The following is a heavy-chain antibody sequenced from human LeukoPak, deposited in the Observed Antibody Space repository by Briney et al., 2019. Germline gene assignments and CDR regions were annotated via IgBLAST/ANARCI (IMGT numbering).Heavy chain of an antibody. CDR1: GFTFSSYA. CDR2: ISGSGGST. V-gene: IGHV3-23*01. CDR3: AKEYCSGGSCYSNWFDP. Sequence: GGSLRLSCAASGFTFSSYAMSWFRQAPGKGLEWVSAISGSGGSTYYADSVKGRFTISRDNSKNTLYLQMNSLRAEDTAVYYCAKEYCSGGSCYSNWFDPWGQGTLVTVSS. J-gene: IGHJ5*02. D-gene: IGHD2-15*01.